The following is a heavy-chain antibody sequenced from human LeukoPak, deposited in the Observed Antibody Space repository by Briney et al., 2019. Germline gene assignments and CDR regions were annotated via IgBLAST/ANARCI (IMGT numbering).Heavy chain of an antibody. V-gene: IGHV3-7*03. CDR3: ASQPAAADVDY. Sequence: HSGGSLRLSCAASGFTFSSYWMTWVRQAPGKGLEWVANIMQDGSKKSYVDSVKGRFTISRDNAKNSLYLQMNSLRADDTGVYYCASQPAAADVDYWGQGTLVTVSS. CDR2: IMQDGSKK. D-gene: IGHD2-2*01. CDR1: GFTFSSYW. J-gene: IGHJ4*02.